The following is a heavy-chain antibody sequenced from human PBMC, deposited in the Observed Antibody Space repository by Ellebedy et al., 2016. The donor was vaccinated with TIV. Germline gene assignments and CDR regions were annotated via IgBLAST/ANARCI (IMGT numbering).Heavy chain of an antibody. CDR1: GGSISSGGYY. V-gene: IGHV4-31*03. D-gene: IGHD6-6*01. Sequence: MPSETLSLTCTVSGGSISSGGYYWSWIRQHPGKGLEWIGYIYYSGSTYYNPSLKSRVTISVDTSKNQFSLKLSSVTAADTAVYYCARVAARGRGLMHAFDIWGQGTMVTVSS. CDR2: IYYSGST. CDR3: ARVAARGRGLMHAFDI. J-gene: IGHJ3*02.